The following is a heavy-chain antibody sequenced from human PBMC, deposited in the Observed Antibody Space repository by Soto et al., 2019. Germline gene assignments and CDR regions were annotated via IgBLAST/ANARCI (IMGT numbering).Heavy chain of an antibody. D-gene: IGHD3-10*01. CDR2: ISAYNGNT. Sequence: ASVKVSCKASGYTFTSYGISWVRQAPGQGLEWMGWISAYNGNTNYAQKLQGRVTMTTDTSTSTAYMELRSLRSDDTAVYYCARRETGDYYYYGMDVWGKGTTVTVSS. CDR1: GYTFTSYG. CDR3: ARRETGDYYYYGMDV. J-gene: IGHJ6*04. V-gene: IGHV1-18*01.